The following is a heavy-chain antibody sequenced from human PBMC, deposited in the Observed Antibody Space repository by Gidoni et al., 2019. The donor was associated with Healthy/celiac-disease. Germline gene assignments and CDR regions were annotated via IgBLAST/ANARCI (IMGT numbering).Heavy chain of an antibody. Sequence: EVQLVESGGGLVQPGRSLRLSCTASGFTFGDYAMSWFRQAPGKGLEWVGFIRSKAYGGTTEYAASVKGRFTISRDDSKSIAYLQMNSLKTEDTAVYYCTRSIRFLEWLSDYFDYWGQGTLVTVSS. V-gene: IGHV3-49*03. CDR1: GFTFGDYA. CDR3: TRSIRFLEWLSDYFDY. CDR2: IRSKAYGGTT. D-gene: IGHD3-3*01. J-gene: IGHJ4*02.